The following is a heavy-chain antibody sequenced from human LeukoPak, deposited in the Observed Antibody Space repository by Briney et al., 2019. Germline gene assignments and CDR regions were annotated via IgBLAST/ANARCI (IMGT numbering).Heavy chain of an antibody. V-gene: IGHV4-4*02. J-gene: IGHJ5*02. D-gene: IGHD6-19*01. CDR1: GGSISSSNW. Sequence: SETLSLTCAVSGGSISSSNWWSWVRQPPGKGLEWIGEIYHSGGTNYNPSLKSRVTISVDKSKNQFSLKLSSVTAADTAVYYCARRNHVAGTGGWFDPWGHGTLVTVSS. CDR2: IYHSGGT. CDR3: ARRNHVAGTGGWFDP.